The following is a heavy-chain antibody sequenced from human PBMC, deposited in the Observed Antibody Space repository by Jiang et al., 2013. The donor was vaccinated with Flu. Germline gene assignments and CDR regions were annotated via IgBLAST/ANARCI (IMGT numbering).Heavy chain of an antibody. CDR3: ARESSLRSGYYYAPFDS. Sequence: LLKPSETLSLTCTVSGGSIRSSSHYWGWIRQPPGKGLEWIGSIFYSGNTYYNPSLKSRVTMSVDTSKNQVSLKLSSVTAADTAVYYCARESSLRSGYYYAPFDSWGQGKLVTVSS. CDR1: GGSIRSSSHY. V-gene: IGHV4-39*02. J-gene: IGHJ4*02. CDR2: IFYSGNT. D-gene: IGHD3-22*01.